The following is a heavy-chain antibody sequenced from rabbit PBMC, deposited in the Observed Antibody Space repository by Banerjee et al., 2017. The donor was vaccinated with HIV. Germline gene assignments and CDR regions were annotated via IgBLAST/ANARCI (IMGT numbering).Heavy chain of an antibody. J-gene: IGHJ4*01. CDR1: GFSFSSRYD. CDR3: ARSPTSDGPL. CDR2: IYGGSSDNT. V-gene: IGHV1S45*01. Sequence: QEQLEESGGDLVKPGGSLTLTCTASGFSFSSRYDMCWVRQAPGKGLEWIACIYGGSSDNTYYASWAKGRFTISKASSTTVTLQMTSLTAADTATYFCARSPTSDGPLRGPGTLVTVS. D-gene: IGHD6-1*01.